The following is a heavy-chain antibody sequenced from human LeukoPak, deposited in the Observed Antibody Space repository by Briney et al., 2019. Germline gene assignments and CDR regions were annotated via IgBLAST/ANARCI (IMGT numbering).Heavy chain of an antibody. CDR1: GFTFSNFG. V-gene: IGHV3-30*18. Sequence: GGSLTLSCAASGFTFSNFGLHWVRQAPGKGLEWVALISTDPNIKNYADSVKGRFTISRHNSRSTLYLQMRSLRLGDTAVYYCVKDSSTTWFGRDTKWGRGTLVTVSS. CDR2: ISTDPNIK. J-gene: IGHJ4*02. CDR3: VKDSSTTWFGRDTK. D-gene: IGHD3-10*01.